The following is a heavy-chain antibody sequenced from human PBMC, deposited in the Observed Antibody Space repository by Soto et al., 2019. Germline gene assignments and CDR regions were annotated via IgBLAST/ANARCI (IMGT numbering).Heavy chain of an antibody. Sequence: PPETLSLTCTVSGGSTSSDNYWSWIRQPPGKGLEWIGHIYYSGNTDYNPSLKSRLAISIDTSKNQFSLKLSSVTAADTAVYFCAREGGESSDGLYYFDSWGQGSLVTVSS. CDR2: IYYSGNT. CDR1: GGSTSSDNY. J-gene: IGHJ4*02. V-gene: IGHV4-30-4*01. CDR3: AREGGESSDGLYYFDS. D-gene: IGHD3-16*01.